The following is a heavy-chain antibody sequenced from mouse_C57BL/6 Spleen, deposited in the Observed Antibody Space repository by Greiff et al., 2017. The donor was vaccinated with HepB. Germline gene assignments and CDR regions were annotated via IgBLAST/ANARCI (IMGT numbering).Heavy chain of an antibody. J-gene: IGHJ3*01. CDR3: ARYGIYDGYYVPY. V-gene: IGHV1-81*01. D-gene: IGHD2-3*01. CDR2: IYPRSGNT. Sequence: VKLQESGAELARPGASVKLSCKASGYTFTSYGISWVKQRTGQGLEWIGEIYPRSGNTYYNEKFKGKATLTADKSSSTAYMELRSLTSEDSAVYFCARYGIYDGYYVPYWGQGTLVTVSA. CDR1: GYTFTSYG.